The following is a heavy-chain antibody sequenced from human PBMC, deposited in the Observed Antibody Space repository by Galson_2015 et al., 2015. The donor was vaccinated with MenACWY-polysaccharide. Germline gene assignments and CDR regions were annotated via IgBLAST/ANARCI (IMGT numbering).Heavy chain of an antibody. CDR2: IFYDGRT. Sequence: LSLTCTVSGASIPNADSYWGWLRQLPGKGLEWIGSIFYDGRTFYNPSFESRAAVSADTSRSQFFLDLNSMTAADTAVYYCAKAAHFEPFTIWGQGAMVGVSS. V-gene: IGHV4-39*07. CDR3: AKAAHFEPFTI. J-gene: IGHJ3*02. D-gene: IGHD2/OR15-2a*01. CDR1: GASIPNADSY.